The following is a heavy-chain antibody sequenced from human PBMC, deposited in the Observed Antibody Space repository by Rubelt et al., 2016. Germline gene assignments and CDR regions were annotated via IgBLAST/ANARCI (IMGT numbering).Heavy chain of an antibody. CDR2: IYHSGST. D-gene: IGHD3-3*01. CDR1: GYSISSGYY. J-gene: IGHJ5*02. CDR3: ASADYDFWSGSDRNWFDP. V-gene: IGHV4-38-2*02. Sequence: QVQLQESGPGLVKPSETLSLTCTVSGYSISSGYYWGWIRQPPGKGLEWIGSIYHSGSTYYNPSLKSRVTISVDTSKNQFSLKRSSVTAAETAVYYCASADYDFWSGSDRNWFDPWGQGTLVTVSS.